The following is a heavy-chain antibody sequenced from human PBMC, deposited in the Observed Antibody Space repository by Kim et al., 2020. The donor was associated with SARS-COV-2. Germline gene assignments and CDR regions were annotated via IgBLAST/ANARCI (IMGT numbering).Heavy chain of an antibody. J-gene: IGHJ4*02. CDR3: ARGGSYYVGYFDY. V-gene: IGHV3-7*03. Sequence: GGSLRLSCAASGFTFSSYWMSWVRQAPGKGLEWVANIKQDGSEKYYVDSVKGRFTISRDNAKNSLYLQMNSLRAEDTAVYYCARGGSYYVGYFDYWGQGTLVTVSS. CDR2: IKQDGSEK. CDR1: GFTFSSYW. D-gene: IGHD1-26*01.